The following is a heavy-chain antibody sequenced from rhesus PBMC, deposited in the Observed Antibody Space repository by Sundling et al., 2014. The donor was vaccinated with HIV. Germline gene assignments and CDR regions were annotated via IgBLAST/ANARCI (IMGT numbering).Heavy chain of an antibody. J-gene: IGHJ4*01. V-gene: IGHV3S42*01. Sequence: EVQLVETGGGLVQPGGSLKLSCAASGFTFSSYGMSWVRQAPGKGLEWVSAINSGGGSTYYADSVKGRFTISRDNSKNTLSLQMNSLRAEDTAVYYCAKAGITRMITVTIRDYFDYWGQGVLVTVSS. CDR1: GFTFSSYG. D-gene: IGHD3-9*01. CDR3: AKAGITRMITVTIRDYFDY. CDR2: INSGGGST.